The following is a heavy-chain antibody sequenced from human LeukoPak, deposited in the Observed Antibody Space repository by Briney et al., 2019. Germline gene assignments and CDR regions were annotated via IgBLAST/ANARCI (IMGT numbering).Heavy chain of an antibody. CDR2: ISSSSSYI. Sequence: PGGSLRLSCAASGFTFSSYSMNWVRQAPGKGLEWVSSISSSSSYIYYADSVKGRFTISRDNAKNSLYLQMNSLRAEDTAVYYCARSLNPYSSGWYDYWGQGTLVTVSS. J-gene: IGHJ4*02. V-gene: IGHV3-21*01. CDR3: ARSLNPYSSGWYDY. D-gene: IGHD6-19*01. CDR1: GFTFSSYS.